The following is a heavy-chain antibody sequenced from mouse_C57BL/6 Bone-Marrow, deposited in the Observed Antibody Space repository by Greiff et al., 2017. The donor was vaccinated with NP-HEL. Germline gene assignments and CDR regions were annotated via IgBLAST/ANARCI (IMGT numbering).Heavy chain of an antibody. V-gene: IGHV5-15*01. J-gene: IGHJ4*01. D-gene: IGHD2-1*01. CDR3: ARTDGNYPPMDY. Sequence: EVQGVESGGGLVQPGGSLKLSCAASGFTFSDYGMAWVRQAPRKGPEWVAFISNLAYSIYYADTVTGRFTISRENAKNTLYLEMSSLRSEDTAMYYCARTDGNYPPMDYWGQGTSVTVSS. CDR1: GFTFSDYG. CDR2: ISNLAYSI.